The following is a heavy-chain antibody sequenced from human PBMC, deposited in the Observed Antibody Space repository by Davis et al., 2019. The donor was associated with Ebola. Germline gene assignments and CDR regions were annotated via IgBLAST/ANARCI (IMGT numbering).Heavy chain of an antibody. CDR2: ISAYNGNT. CDR3: AREGYSGYDFYGMDV. Sequence: ASVKVSCKASGYTFTSFAISWVRQAPGQGLEWMGWISAYNGNTNYAQKLQGRVTMTRDTSISTAYMELSRLRSDDTAVYYCAREGYSGYDFYGMDVWGKGTTVTVSS. J-gene: IGHJ6*04. CDR1: GYTFTSFA. V-gene: IGHV1-18*01. D-gene: IGHD5-12*01.